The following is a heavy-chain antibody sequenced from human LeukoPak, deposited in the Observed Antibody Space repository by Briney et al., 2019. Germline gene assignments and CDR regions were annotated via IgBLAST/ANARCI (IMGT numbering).Heavy chain of an antibody. Sequence: GGSLRLSCAASGFTFSAYAMAWVRRPPGRGLEWVSTMALSGGPTHYADSVEGRFTISRDNSKNTLYLQMNSLRVEDTAVYYCAKDLETHDTSACWGQGTLVTVSS. CDR3: AKDLETHDTSAC. CDR2: MALSGGPT. J-gene: IGHJ4*02. V-gene: IGHV3-23*01. CDR1: GFTFSAYA. D-gene: IGHD3-22*01.